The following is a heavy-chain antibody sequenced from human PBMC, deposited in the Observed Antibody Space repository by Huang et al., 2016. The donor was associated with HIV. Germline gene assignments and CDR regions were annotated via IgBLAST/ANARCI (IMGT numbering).Heavy chain of an antibody. CDR2: IYYSGNT. CDR3: ARHGRVAGHYYNNMDV. CDR1: GGSISSSSYY. J-gene: IGHJ6*02. D-gene: IGHD6-19*01. V-gene: IGHV4-39*01. Sequence: LQLQESVPGLVKSSETLSLICTVSGGSISSSSYYWGWIRQPPGKGPEWVGGIYYSGNTYYNPPLKSRVTISVDTSKNQFSLKVNSVTAADTAVYYCARHGRVAGHYYNNMDVWGRGTTVTVSS.